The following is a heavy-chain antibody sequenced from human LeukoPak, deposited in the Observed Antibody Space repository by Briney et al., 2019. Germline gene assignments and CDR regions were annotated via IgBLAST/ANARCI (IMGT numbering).Heavy chain of an antibody. CDR3: ASYYDSSGYSGWFDP. CDR2: INHSGST. V-gene: IGHV4-34*01. CDR1: GGSFSGYY. Sequence: SETLSLTCAVYGGSFSGYYWSWIRQPPGKGLEWIGEINHSGSTNYNPSLKSRVTISVDTSKNQFSLKLSSVTAADTAVYYCASYYDSSGYSGWFDPWGQGTLVTVSS. D-gene: IGHD3-22*01. J-gene: IGHJ5*02.